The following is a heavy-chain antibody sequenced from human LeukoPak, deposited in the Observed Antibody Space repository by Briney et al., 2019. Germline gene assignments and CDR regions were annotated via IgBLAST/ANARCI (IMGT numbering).Heavy chain of an antibody. V-gene: IGHV4-4*09. J-gene: IGHJ6*03. Sequence: PSETLSLTCTVSGGSISSYYWSWIRQPPGKGLEWIGYIYTSGSTNYNPSLKSRVTISVDTSKNQFSLKLSSVTAADTAVYYCASQGGVRYFDWLSGGGYYYMDVWGKGTTVTVSS. CDR2: IYTSGST. CDR3: ASQGGVRYFDWLSGGGYYYMDV. CDR1: GGSISSYY. D-gene: IGHD3-9*01.